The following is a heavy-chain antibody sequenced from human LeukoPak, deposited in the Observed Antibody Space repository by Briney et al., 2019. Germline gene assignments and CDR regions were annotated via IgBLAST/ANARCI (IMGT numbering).Heavy chain of an antibody. CDR3: ARVGRYYGDPQKGMDV. CDR2: ISSSGSTI. V-gene: IGHV3-11*01. Sequence: GGSLRLSCAASGFTFSDYYMSWIRQAPGKGLEWVSYISSSGSTIYYADSVKGRFTISRDNAKNSLYLQMNSLRAEDTAVYYCARVGRYYGDPQKGMDVWGQGTTVTVSS. CDR1: GFTFSDYY. J-gene: IGHJ6*02. D-gene: IGHD4-17*01.